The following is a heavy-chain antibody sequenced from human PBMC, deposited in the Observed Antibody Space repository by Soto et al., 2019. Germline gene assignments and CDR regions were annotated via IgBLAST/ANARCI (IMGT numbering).Heavy chain of an antibody. J-gene: IGHJ4*02. D-gene: IGHD4-17*01. CDR1: GGSVSNKTYY. CDR3: ARTTAVPNTLRSRYFFDY. CDR2: VYYSGTT. Sequence: LSLTCSVSGGSVSNKTYYWSWIRQPPGKRLEWIGYVYYSGTTNYNPSLKSRVPISVDLSKNQFSLRLSSVTTADTALYYCARTTAVPNTLRSRYFFDYWGQGTLVTVSS. V-gene: IGHV4-61*01.